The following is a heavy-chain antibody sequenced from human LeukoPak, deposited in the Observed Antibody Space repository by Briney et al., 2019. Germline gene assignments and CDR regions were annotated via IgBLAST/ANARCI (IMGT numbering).Heavy chain of an antibody. CDR3: ARDDYGGVNWFDP. J-gene: IGHJ5*02. CDR2: ISSSSSYI. Sequence: GGSLRLSCAASGFTFSSYSMNWVRQAPGKGLEWVSSISSSSSYIYYADSVKGRFTISRDNAKNSLYLQMNSLRAEDTAVYYCARDDYGGVNWFDPWGQGTLVTVSS. CDR1: GFTFSSYS. D-gene: IGHD4-23*01. V-gene: IGHV3-21*01.